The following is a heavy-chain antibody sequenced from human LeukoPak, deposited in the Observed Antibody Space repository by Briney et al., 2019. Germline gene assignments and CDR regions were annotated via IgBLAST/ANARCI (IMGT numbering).Heavy chain of an antibody. J-gene: IGHJ4*02. D-gene: IGHD3-22*01. Sequence: GGSLRLSCAASGFTFSSYAMSWVRQAPGKGLEGVSAISGSGGSTYYADSVKGRFTISRDNSKNTLYLQMNSLRAEDTAVYYCAKDPPYYYDSSGSYDYWGQGTLVTVSS. CDR3: AKDPPYYYDSSGSYDY. CDR2: ISGSGGST. V-gene: IGHV3-23*01. CDR1: GFTFSSYA.